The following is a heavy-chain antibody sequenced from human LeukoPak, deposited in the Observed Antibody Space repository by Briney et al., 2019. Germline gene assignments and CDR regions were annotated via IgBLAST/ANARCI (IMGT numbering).Heavy chain of an antibody. D-gene: IGHD4-11*01. Sequence: SETLSLTCTVSSGSTSSSYWTWIRQPPGKGLDWIGYIYYSGNTNYNPSLESRVTISLDTSKNQFSLKLSSVTAADTAVYYCARGRGGLQHNYFDYWGQGTLVTVSS. CDR2: IYYSGNT. V-gene: IGHV4-59*01. CDR1: SGSTSSSY. CDR3: ARGRGGLQHNYFDY. J-gene: IGHJ4*02.